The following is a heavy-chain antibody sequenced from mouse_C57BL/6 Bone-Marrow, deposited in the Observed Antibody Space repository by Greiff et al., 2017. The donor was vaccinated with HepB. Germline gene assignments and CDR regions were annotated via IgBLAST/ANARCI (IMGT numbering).Heavy chain of an antibody. V-gene: IGHV1-81*01. Sequence: VQLQESGAELARPGASVKLSCKASGYTFTSYGISWVKQRTGQGLEWIGEIYPRSGNTYYNEKFKGKATLTADKSSSTAYMELRSLTSEDSAVYFCARFGTTVVATKGWFAYWGQGTLVTVSA. D-gene: IGHD1-1*01. CDR1: GYTFTSYG. J-gene: IGHJ3*01. CDR2: IYPRSGNT. CDR3: ARFGTTVVATKGWFAY.